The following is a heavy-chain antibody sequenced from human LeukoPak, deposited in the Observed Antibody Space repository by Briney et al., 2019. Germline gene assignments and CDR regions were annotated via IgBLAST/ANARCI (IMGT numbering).Heavy chain of an antibody. CDR2: IYYSGST. V-gene: IGHV4-59*12. J-gene: IGHJ6*03. CDR1: GGSISSYY. D-gene: IGHD3-3*01. CDR3: ARALIYDFWSGYLRSYYYMDV. Sequence: PSETLSLTCTVSGGSISSYYWTWIRQPPGKGLEWIGYIYYSGSTNYNPSLKSRVTISVDTSKNQFSLKLSSVTAADTAVYYCARALIYDFWSGYLRSYYYMDVWGKGTTVTVSS.